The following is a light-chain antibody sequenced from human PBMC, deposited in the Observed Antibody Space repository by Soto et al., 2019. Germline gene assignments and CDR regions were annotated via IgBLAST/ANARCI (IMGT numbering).Light chain of an antibody. CDR2: GAS. V-gene: IGKV3D-15*01. CDR1: ESVSSN. Sequence: EIVLTQSPATLSVSPGERATLSGRASESVSSNLAWYQQKPGQAPRLLIRGASTRATGIPARFSGSGSGTDFTLTVSSLEPEDFAVYYCQQYNNWPRTFGQGTKVDIK. CDR3: QQYNNWPRT. J-gene: IGKJ1*01.